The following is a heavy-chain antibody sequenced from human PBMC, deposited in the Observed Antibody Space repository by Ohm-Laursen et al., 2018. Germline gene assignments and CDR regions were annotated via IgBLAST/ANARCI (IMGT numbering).Heavy chain of an antibody. D-gene: IGHD3-22*01. V-gene: IGHV3-23*01. J-gene: IGHJ4*02. CDR3: ARGPKDSSGYYFGRSN. CDR1: GFIFSSYA. CDR2: IGGSGGAT. Sequence: SLRLSCAASGFIFSSYAMSWVRQAPGKGLEWVSGIGGSGGATYYGDSVKGRFTISRDNAKNSLYLQMNSLRAEDTAVYYCARGPKDSSGYYFGRSNWGQGTLVTVSS.